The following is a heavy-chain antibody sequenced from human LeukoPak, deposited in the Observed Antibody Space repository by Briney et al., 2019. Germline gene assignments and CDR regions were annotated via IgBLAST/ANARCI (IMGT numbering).Heavy chain of an antibody. J-gene: IGHJ4*02. D-gene: IGHD2-21*01. CDR3: AKDDGDRPIVVTPTAPDY. CDR2: IRYDGSNK. CDR1: GSTFSRYG. Sequence: PGGSLRLSCAASGSTFSRYGMHWVRQAPGKGLEWVAFIRYDGSNKFYPNSVRGRFTISRDNSKNTLYLQMNSLRTEDTAVYYCAKDDGDRPIVVTPTAPDYWGQGTLVTVSS. V-gene: IGHV3-30*02.